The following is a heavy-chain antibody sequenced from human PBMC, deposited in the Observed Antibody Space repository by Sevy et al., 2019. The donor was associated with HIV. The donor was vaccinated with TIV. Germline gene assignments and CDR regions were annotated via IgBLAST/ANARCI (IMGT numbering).Heavy chain of an antibody. V-gene: IGHV3-23*01. Sequence: GGSLRLSCAVSGFNFNIFAMNWVRQSPGKGLEWVSSISASGSTTFYAHSVEGRFTISRDNSKKTLYLQMNSLRAEDTAVYYCAKLPEYASSFDYWGQGAVVTVSS. CDR2: ISASGSTT. CDR3: AKLPEYASSFDY. J-gene: IGHJ4*02. D-gene: IGHD6-6*01. CDR1: GFNFNIFA.